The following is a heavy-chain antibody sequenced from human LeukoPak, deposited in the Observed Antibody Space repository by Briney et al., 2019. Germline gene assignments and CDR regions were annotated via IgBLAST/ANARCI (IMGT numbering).Heavy chain of an antibody. CDR1: GGSFSGYY. CDR3: ARAGYSYGYCFDY. D-gene: IGHD5-18*01. Sequence: PSETLSLTCAVYGGSFSGYYWSWIRQPPGKGLEWIGEINHSGSTNYNPSLKSRVTISVDTSKNQFSLKLSSVTAADTAVYYCARAGYSYGYCFDYWGQGTLVTVSS. V-gene: IGHV4-34*01. J-gene: IGHJ4*02. CDR2: INHSGST.